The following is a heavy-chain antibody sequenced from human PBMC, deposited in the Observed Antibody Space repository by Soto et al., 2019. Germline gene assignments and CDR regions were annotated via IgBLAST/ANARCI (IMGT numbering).Heavy chain of an antibody. Sequence: QVQLVQSGAEVKKPGASVRVSCKTSGYTFINYGITWVRQAPGQGLEWMGWLSAYNGDTSSSEKLQDRFTMTTDTSTNTVYMDLRSLTSADTAVYYCAIWSAIVGSAEALDVWGQGTMVIVSS. J-gene: IGHJ3*01. CDR3: AIWSAIVGSAEALDV. CDR1: GYTFINYG. V-gene: IGHV1-18*01. CDR2: LSAYNGDT. D-gene: IGHD1-26*01.